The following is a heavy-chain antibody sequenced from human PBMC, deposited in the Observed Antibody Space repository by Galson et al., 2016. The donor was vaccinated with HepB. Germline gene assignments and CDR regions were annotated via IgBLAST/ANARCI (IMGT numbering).Heavy chain of an antibody. CDR2: ISPYNGNT. Sequence: SVKVSCKASGYTFSGHGIAWVRQAPGQGLEWMEYISPYNGNTDYAQNFQGRITMTTDASTSTAYMEVRSLKSDDTAVYYCARSGIIRVNWFDPWGQGTLVIVSS. D-gene: IGHD3-10*01. CDR3: ARSGIIRVNWFDP. J-gene: IGHJ5*02. V-gene: IGHV1-18*01. CDR1: GYTFSGHG.